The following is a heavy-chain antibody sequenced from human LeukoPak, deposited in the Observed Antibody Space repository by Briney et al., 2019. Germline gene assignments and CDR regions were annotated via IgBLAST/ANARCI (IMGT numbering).Heavy chain of an antibody. Sequence: QPGGSLRLSCAVSGFTFTSYAIAWVRQAPGKGLEWVSGIGRNSDYIAYVDSVKGRFTISRDNAENSLYLQMNSLRAEDMALYYCVRESCAGATCRGFLDYWGQGALVTVSS. J-gene: IGHJ4*02. V-gene: IGHV3-9*03. CDR3: VRESCAGATCRGFLDY. D-gene: IGHD2-21*01. CDR2: IGRNSDYI. CDR1: GFTFTSYA.